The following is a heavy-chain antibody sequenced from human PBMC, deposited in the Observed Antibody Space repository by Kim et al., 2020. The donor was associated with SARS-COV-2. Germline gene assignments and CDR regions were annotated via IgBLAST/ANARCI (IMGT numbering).Heavy chain of an antibody. V-gene: IGHV3-30*02. Sequence: YYADSVKGRFTISRDNSKNTLYLQMNSLRAEDTAVYYCAKDRGAVAELDYWGQGTLVTVSS. CDR3: AKDRGAVAELDY. J-gene: IGHJ4*02. D-gene: IGHD6-19*01.